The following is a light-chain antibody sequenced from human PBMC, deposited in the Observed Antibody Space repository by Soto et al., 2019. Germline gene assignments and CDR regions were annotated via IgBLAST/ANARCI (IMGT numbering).Light chain of an antibody. V-gene: IGKV3-15*01. CDR2: GAS. J-gene: IGKJ1*01. CDR3: QQYDKWPRT. Sequence: EIVMTQSPATLSFSPGERVTLSCRASQSLTSNLAWYQHKPGQSPRLLIYGASARATGIPARFSGSGSGAEYTLTISSLQSEDFAVYYCQQYDKWPRTFGQGTKV. CDR1: QSLTSN.